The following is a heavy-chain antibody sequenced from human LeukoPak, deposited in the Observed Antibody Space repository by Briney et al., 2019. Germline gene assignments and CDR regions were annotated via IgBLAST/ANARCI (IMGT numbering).Heavy chain of an antibody. CDR3: AKDRSDYGGYPPGAFDI. CDR1: GFTVYNFA. J-gene: IGHJ3*02. Sequence: GGSLRLSCVASGFTVYNFAMSWVRQAPGKGLEWVSAISGSGVSTYYADSVKGRFTISRDNSKNTLYLQMNSLRAEDTAVYYCAKDRSDYGGYPPGAFDIWGQGTMVTVSS. V-gene: IGHV3-23*01. CDR2: ISGSGVST. D-gene: IGHD4-17*01.